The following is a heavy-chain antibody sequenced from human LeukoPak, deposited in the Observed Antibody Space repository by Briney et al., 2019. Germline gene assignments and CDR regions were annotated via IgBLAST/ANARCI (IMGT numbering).Heavy chain of an antibody. J-gene: IGHJ4*02. CDR2: IYHSGST. CDR3: ARGTRHFDY. D-gene: IGHD1-14*01. CDR1: GYSISSGYY. V-gene: IGHV4-38-2*02. Sequence: PSETLSLTCTVSGYSISSGYYWGWIRQPPGQGLEWIGSIYHSGSTYYNPSLKSRVTISVDTSKNQFSLKLSSVTAADTAVYYCARGTRHFDYWGQGTLVTVSS.